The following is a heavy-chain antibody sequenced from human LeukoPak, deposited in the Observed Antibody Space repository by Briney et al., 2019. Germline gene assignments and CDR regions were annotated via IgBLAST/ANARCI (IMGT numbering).Heavy chain of an antibody. V-gene: IGHV3-23*01. CDR2: ISGSGGST. CDR3: AKNDRDITGTTGDWFDP. D-gene: IGHD1-7*01. J-gene: IGHJ5*02. CDR1: GFTFRSYA. Sequence: GGSLRLSCAASGFTFRSYAMSWVRQAPGKGLEWVSAISGSGGSTYYADSVKGRFTISRDNSKNTPYLQMNSLRAEDTAVYYCAKNDRDITGTTGDWFDPWGQGTLVTVSS.